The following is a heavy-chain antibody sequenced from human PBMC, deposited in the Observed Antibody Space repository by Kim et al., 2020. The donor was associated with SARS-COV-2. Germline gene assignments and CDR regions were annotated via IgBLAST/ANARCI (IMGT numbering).Heavy chain of an antibody. CDR3: ARADCTITNCYHDVAY. CDR2: IYHSGST. V-gene: IGHV4-4*02. CDR1: GGSISGTNW. Sequence: SETLSLTCAVSGGSISGTNWWSWVRQPPGKGLEWIGEIYHSGSTNYNPSLKSRLTISVDKSKNQFTRKMNSVTAADTVVYYCARADCTITNCYHDVAYWGQVTLVTVSS. D-gene: IGHD2-2*01. J-gene: IGHJ4*02.